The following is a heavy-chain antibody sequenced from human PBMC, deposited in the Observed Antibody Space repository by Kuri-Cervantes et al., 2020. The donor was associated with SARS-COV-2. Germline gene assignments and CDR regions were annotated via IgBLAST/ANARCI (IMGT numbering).Heavy chain of an antibody. J-gene: IGHJ4*02. D-gene: IGHD3-10*01. Sequence: ASVKVSCKASGYTFTSYGISWVRQAPGQGLEWMGWISAYNGNTNYAQKLQGRVTMTTDTSTSTAYMELRSLRSDDTAVYYCARDKGFFGGPPERGFDYWGRGTLVTVSS. CDR1: GYTFTSYG. V-gene: IGHV1-18*01. CDR2: ISAYNGNT. CDR3: ARDKGFFGGPPERGFDY.